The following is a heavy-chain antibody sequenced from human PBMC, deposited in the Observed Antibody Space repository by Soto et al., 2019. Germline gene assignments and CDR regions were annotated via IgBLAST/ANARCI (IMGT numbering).Heavy chain of an antibody. CDR2: ISYDGSNK. J-gene: IGHJ4*02. V-gene: IGHV3-30*18. D-gene: IGHD3-22*01. Sequence: VGSLRLSCAASGFTFSSYGMHWVRQAPGKGLEWVAVISYDGSNKYYADSVKGRFTISRDNSKNTLYLQMNSLRAEDTAVYYCAKAGSSGYYYFDYWGQGTLVTVSS. CDR1: GFTFSSYG. CDR3: AKAGSSGYYYFDY.